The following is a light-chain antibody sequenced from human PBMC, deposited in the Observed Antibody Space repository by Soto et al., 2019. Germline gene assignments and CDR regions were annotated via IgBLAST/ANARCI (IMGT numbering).Light chain of an antibody. CDR3: LHALGYA. J-gene: IGKJ2*01. CDR1: QSLLHSNGYTY. V-gene: IGKV2-28*01. Sequence: DIVMTQSPLSLPVTPGEPASISCRSSQSLLHSNGYTYLDWYLQKPGQSPQLLIFLVSTRASGVPDRFSGSGSGTDFTLRIRRVEGEDVGIYDCLHALGYAFGLGTKVDIK. CDR2: LVS.